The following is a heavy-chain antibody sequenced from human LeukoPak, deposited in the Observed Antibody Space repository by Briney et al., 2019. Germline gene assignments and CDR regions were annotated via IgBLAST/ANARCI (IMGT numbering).Heavy chain of an antibody. J-gene: IGHJ4*02. CDR2: INSDGSRT. CDR3: GSLTVVARYH. D-gene: IGHD3-22*01. CDR1: GFSFSTHW. V-gene: IGHV3-74*01. Sequence: GGSLRLSCAASGFSFSTHWMHWVRQAPGKGLVCVAQINSDGSRTSYADSVKGRFTISRDNAKNTLYLEMISLRAEDTAVYYCGSLTVVARYHWGQGTLVTVSS.